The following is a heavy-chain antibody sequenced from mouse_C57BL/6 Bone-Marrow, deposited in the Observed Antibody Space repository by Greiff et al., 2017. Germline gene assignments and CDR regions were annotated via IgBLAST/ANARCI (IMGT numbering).Heavy chain of an antibody. V-gene: IGHV5-6*01. CDR1: GFTFSSYG. CDR2: ISSGGSYT. J-gene: IGHJ3*01. CDR3: ARHGGTTVRFAY. Sequence: EVQLVESGGDLVKPGGSLKLSCAASGFTFSSYGMSWVRQTPDKRLEWVATISSGGSYTYYPDSVKGRFTISRDNAKNTLYLQMSSLKSEDTAMYYCARHGGTTVRFAYWGQGTLVTGSA. D-gene: IGHD1-1*01.